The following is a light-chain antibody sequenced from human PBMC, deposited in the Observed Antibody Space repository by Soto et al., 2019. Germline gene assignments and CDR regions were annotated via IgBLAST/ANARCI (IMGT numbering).Light chain of an antibody. CDR2: GVS. V-gene: IGKV3D-20*02. Sequence: EIVLTQSPGTLSLSPGERATLSCRASQSVSSSFLAWYQQRPGQAPRLLIHGVSSRATGIPDRFSGSGSGTDFTLTISSLEPEDFAIYYCHQRSNWPLTFGGGTRLEIK. CDR1: QSVSSSF. CDR3: HQRSNWPLT. J-gene: IGKJ4*01.